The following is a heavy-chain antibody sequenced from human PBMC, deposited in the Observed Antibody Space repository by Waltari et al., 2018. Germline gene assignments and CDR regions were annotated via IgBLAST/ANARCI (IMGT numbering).Heavy chain of an antibody. D-gene: IGHD3-10*01. J-gene: IGHJ6*03. Sequence: QVQLVQSGAEVKKPGASVQVSCKASGYTFTGYYIHWVRQAPGQGLEWMGWINPNNGDTNYAQKVQGRVTMTRDTSISTAFMELTGLRSDDTAVYYCARVSMVRGINYYYYMDVWGKGTTVSVSS. V-gene: IGHV1-2*02. CDR3: ARVSMVRGINYYYYMDV. CDR2: INPNNGDT. CDR1: GYTFTGYY.